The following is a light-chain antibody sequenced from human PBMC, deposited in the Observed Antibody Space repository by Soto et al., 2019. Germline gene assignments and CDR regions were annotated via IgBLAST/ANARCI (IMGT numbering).Light chain of an antibody. CDR2: AAS. CDR3: QKYNSAPSLT. J-gene: IGKJ4*01. Sequence: DIQMTQSPSSLSASVGDRVTITCRASQGISNYLAWYQQKPGKVPKLLIYAASTLQSGVPSRFSGSGSGTDFTLTISSLQPEDVATYYCQKYNSAPSLTFDGGTKVDI. V-gene: IGKV1-27*01. CDR1: QGISNY.